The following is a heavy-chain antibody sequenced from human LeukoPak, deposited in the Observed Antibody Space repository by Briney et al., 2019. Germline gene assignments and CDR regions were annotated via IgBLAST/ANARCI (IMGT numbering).Heavy chain of an antibody. V-gene: IGHV3-23*01. J-gene: IGHJ4*02. CDR3: ARARYYYDSSGYYFDY. D-gene: IGHD3-22*01. CDR1: GFTFSSYA. CDR2: ISGSSGST. Sequence: PGGSLRLSCAASGFTFSSYAMSWVRQAPGKGLEWVSAISGSSGSTYYADSVKGRFTISRDNSKNTLYLQMNSLRAEDTAVYYCARARYYYDSSGYYFDYWGQGTLVTVSS.